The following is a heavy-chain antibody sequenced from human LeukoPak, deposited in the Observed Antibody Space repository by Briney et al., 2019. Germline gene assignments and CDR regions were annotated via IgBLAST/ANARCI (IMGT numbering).Heavy chain of an antibody. Sequence: HGESLKISCKASGYSFNNSWIGWVRQMPGKGLEWVGIIYRDDSDTRYSPSFQGQVTMSADESISTAYLQWSSLKASDTAMYYCARRKAGHFDYWGQGTLVTVSS. V-gene: IGHV5-51*01. CDR2: IYRDDSDT. CDR3: ARRKAGHFDY. J-gene: IGHJ4*02. D-gene: IGHD6-19*01. CDR1: GYSFNNSW.